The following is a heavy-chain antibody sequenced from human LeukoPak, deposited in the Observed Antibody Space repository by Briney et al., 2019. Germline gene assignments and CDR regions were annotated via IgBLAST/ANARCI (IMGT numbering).Heavy chain of an antibody. V-gene: IGHV1-2*02. Sequence: GASVKVSCKASGYTFTGYYMHWVRQAPAQGLEGMGWINPNSGGTNYAQKFQGRVTMTRDTSISTVYMELSRLRSDDTAVYYCARDRHDYSNYGGSDYWGRGTLVTVSS. CDR1: GYTFTGYY. CDR2: INPNSGGT. D-gene: IGHD4-11*01. CDR3: ARDRHDYSNYGGSDY. J-gene: IGHJ4*02.